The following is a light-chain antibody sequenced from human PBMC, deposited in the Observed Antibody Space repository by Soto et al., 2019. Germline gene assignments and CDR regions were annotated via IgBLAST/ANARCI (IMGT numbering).Light chain of an antibody. V-gene: IGKV1-5*01. CDR2: AAS. CDR1: QNINNR. Sequence: DIRMTQSPSTLSASVGDRVTITCRASQNINNRLAWDQKKPGKAPKLLIFAASTLESEVTLRFSGSGYGTEFTLTISSLQPDDFASYYCHQYNSYHTFGQGTMLEIK. J-gene: IGKJ2*01. CDR3: HQYNSYHT.